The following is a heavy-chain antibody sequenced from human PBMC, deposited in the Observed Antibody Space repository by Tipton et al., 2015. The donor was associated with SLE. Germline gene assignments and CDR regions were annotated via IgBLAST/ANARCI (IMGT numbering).Heavy chain of an antibody. V-gene: IGHV3-15*05. CDR2: IKSKTDGGTT. CDR1: GFTFSNAW. J-gene: IGHJ4*02. Sequence: GSLRLSCAASGFTFSNAWMSWVRQAPGKGLEWVGRIKSKTDGGTTDYAAPVKGRFTISRDDSKNTLYLQMNSLRAEDTAVYYCARDFDYGYGSLDYWGQGTLVTVSS. D-gene: IGHD5-18*01. CDR3: ARDFDYGYGSLDY.